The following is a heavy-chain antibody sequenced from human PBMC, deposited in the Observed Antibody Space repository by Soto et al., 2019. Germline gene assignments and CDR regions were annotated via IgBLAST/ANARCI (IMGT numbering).Heavy chain of an antibody. CDR1: GFTFSSYA. D-gene: IGHD6-6*01. CDR2: ISYDGSNK. CDR3: ARDSSFDAFDI. J-gene: IGHJ3*02. V-gene: IGHV3-30-3*01. Sequence: QVQLVESGGGVVQPGRSLRLSCAASGFTFSSYAMHWVRQAPGKGLEWVAVISYDGSNKYYADSVKGRFTISRDNSKNTLYLQMNCLRAEDTAVYYCARDSSFDAFDIWGQGTMVTVSS.